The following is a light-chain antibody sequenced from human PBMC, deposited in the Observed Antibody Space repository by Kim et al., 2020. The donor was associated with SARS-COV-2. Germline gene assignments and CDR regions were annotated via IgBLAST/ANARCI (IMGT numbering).Light chain of an antibody. J-gene: IGKJ1*01. CDR2: WSS. V-gene: IGKV4-1*01. CDR1: QNIFYNSNNKTY. CDR3: QQYYTTPLT. Sequence: ATINCQSRQNIFYNSNNKTYLAWYPQNPRHPPQLLIYWSSTRESGVPDRFIVSGSGTDFTLTFSGLQAEDVAVYYCQQYYTTPLTFGQWTTVDI.